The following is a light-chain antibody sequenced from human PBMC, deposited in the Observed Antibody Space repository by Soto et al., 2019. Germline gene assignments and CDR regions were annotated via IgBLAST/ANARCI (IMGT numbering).Light chain of an antibody. Sequence: QSVLTQPRSVSGSPGQSVTISCTGTSSDVGGYNFVSWYQQHPGKAPKLMIYDVSKRPSGVPDRFSGSKSGNTASLTISGLQADDEADSYCCSYAGSYTWVFGTGTKLTVL. J-gene: IGLJ1*01. CDR3: CSYAGSYTWV. CDR1: SSDVGGYNF. V-gene: IGLV2-11*01. CDR2: DVS.